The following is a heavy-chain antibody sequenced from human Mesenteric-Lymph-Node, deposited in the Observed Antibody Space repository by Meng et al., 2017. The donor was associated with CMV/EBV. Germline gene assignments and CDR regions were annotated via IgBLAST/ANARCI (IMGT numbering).Heavy chain of an antibody. V-gene: IGHV3-21*04. Sequence: GESLKISCAVSGFTFSSYEMNWVRQAPGKGLEWVSSISSSSSYIYYADSVKGRFTISRDNSKNTLYLQMNSLRAEDTAVYYCAKCKSGYRDFDAFDIWGQGTMVTVSS. D-gene: IGHD3-22*01. J-gene: IGHJ3*02. CDR1: GFTFSSYE. CDR3: AKCKSGYRDFDAFDI. CDR2: ISSSSSYI.